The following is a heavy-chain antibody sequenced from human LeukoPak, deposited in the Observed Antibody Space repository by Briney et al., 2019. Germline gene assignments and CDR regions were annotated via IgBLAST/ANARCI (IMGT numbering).Heavy chain of an antibody. CDR1: GFTFSSYS. D-gene: IGHD6-6*01. J-gene: IGHJ4*02. V-gene: IGHV3-21*01. CDR2: ISSSSYI. Sequence: PGGSLRLSCAASGFTFSSYSMNWVRQAPGKGLEWVSSISSSSYIFYADSVKGRFIISRDNDKNSLYLQMNSLRAEDTAVYYCARVASPYSSSSLDYWGQGTLVTVSS. CDR3: ARVASPYSSSSLDY.